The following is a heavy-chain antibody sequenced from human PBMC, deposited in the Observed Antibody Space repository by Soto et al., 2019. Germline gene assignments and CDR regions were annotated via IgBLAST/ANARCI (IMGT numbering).Heavy chain of an antibody. CDR1: GFTFRSYG. D-gene: IGHD5-18*01. CDR3: AKGDLDTSMAMAFDN. J-gene: IGHJ4*02. Sequence: QVQLVESGGGVVQPGRSLRLSCAASGFTFRSYGLHWVRQAPGKGLEWVAVISYDGSKTYYTDSVKGRFTISRDNFKNTLYLKMDSLRTEDTGVYYCAKGDLDTSMAMAFDNWGQGTLVPVSS. CDR2: ISYDGSKT. V-gene: IGHV3-30*18.